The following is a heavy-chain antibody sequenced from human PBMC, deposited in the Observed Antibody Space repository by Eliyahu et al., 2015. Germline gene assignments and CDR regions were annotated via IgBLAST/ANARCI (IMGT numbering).Heavy chain of an antibody. D-gene: IGHD6-19*01. Sequence: QVQLQESGPGLVKTSETLXLTXTVSGASINSYYWSWIRQPPGKGLEWIGYIYYSGSTNYXPSLKSRATISVDTSKNQFSLKLSSVTAADTAVYYCARDSSGWYGAIDYWGQGTLVTVSS. J-gene: IGHJ4*02. CDR1: GASINSYY. CDR3: ARDSSGWYGAIDY. V-gene: IGHV4-59*01. CDR2: IYYSGST.